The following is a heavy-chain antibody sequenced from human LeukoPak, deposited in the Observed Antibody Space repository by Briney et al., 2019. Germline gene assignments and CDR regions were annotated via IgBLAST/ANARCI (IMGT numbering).Heavy chain of an antibody. V-gene: IGHV3-74*01. D-gene: IGHD1-14*01. CDR2: INADGSTA. CDR3: VVVVEPPDSDGFDV. CDR1: GFTFGNSW. J-gene: IGHJ3*01. Sequence: GGSLRLSCAASGFTFGNSWVHWVRQAPGKGLVWVSLINADGSTATYADSVKGRFTISRDNARNTLSLRMNSLTIEDTAVYYCVVVVEPPDSDGFDVWGQGTMITVSS.